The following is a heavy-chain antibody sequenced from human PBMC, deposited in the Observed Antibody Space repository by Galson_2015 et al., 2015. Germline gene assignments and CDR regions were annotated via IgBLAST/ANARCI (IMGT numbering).Heavy chain of an antibody. Sequence: SLRLSCAASGFTFSSYGMHWVRQAPGKGLEWVAVIWYDGSKKYYPDSVKGRFTTFRDNFKNTLYLQMNSLRVEDTAVYYCARDLKYGSGSYYYYYGMDVWGQGTTVTVSS. CDR3: ARDLKYGSGSYYYYYGMDV. D-gene: IGHD3-10*01. CDR1: GFTFSSYG. V-gene: IGHV3-33*01. CDR2: IWYDGSKK. J-gene: IGHJ6*02.